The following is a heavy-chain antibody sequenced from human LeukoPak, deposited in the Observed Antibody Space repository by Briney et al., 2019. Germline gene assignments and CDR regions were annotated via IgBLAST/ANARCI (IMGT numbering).Heavy chain of an antibody. CDR1: GYTFTSYG. J-gene: IGHJ4*02. CDR3: ARVGTSYYDILTGYDY. V-gene: IGHV1-18*01. CDR2: ISAYNGNT. Sequence: ASVKVSCKASGYTFTSYGISWVRQAPGQGLEWMGWISAYNGNTNYAQKLQGRVTMTTDTSTSTAYMELRSLRSDDTAVYYCARVGTSYYDILTGYDYWGQGTLVTVSS. D-gene: IGHD3-9*01.